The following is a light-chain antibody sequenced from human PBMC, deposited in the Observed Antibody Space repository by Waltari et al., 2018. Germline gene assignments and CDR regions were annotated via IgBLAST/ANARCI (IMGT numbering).Light chain of an antibody. J-gene: IGLJ3*02. CDR3: CSYAGSYTWV. V-gene: IGLV2-11*01. Sequence: SALTQPRSVSGSPGPSVTISCTGTTTDLGSYNSVSWHQQHPGKAPKLIILDVTKRPSGVPERLSGSKSGNTASLTISGLRAGDEAEYDCCSYAGSYTWVFGGGTKLTVV. CDR1: TTDLGSYNS. CDR2: DVT.